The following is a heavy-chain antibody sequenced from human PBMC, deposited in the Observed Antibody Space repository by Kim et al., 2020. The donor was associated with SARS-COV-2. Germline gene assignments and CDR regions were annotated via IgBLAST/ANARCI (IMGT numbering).Heavy chain of an antibody. D-gene: IGHD6-19*01. Sequence: SETLSLTCTVSGGSISSGSYYWSWIRQPAGKGLEWIGRIYTSGSTKYNPSLKSRVTISVDTSKNQFSLKLSSVTAADTAVYYCARVLGAAYSSGWYHYYYGMDVWGQGTTVTVSS. V-gene: IGHV4-61*02. J-gene: IGHJ6*02. CDR1: GGSISSGSYY. CDR3: ARVLGAAYSSGWYHYYYGMDV. CDR2: IYTSGST.